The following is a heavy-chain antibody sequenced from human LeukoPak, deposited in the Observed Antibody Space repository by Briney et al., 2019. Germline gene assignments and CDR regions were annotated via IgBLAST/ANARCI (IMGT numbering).Heavy chain of an antibody. D-gene: IGHD3-22*01. CDR1: GFTFSSYS. CDR2: ISSSSSYI. CDR3: ARARNYYDSSGFDY. J-gene: IGHJ4*02. Sequence: GGSLRLSCAASGFTFSSYSMNWVRQAPGKGLEWVSSISSSSSYIYYADSVKGRFTISRDNAKNSLYLQMNSLRAEDTALYYCARARNYYDSSGFDYWGQGTLVTVSS. V-gene: IGHV3-21*04.